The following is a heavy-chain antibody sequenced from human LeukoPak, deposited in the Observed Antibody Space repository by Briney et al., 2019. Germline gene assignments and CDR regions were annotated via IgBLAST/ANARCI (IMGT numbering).Heavy chain of an antibody. Sequence: ASVKVSCKASGYTFTSYAMNWVRQAPGQGLEWMGWINTNTGNPTYAQGFTGRFVFSLDTSVSTAYLQISSLKAEDTAVYYCARVGTGGIVVVPAAMGYWGQGTLVTVSS. CDR3: ARVGTGGIVVVPAAMGY. V-gene: IGHV7-4-1*02. D-gene: IGHD2-2*01. CDR1: GYTFTSYA. CDR2: INTNTGNP. J-gene: IGHJ4*02.